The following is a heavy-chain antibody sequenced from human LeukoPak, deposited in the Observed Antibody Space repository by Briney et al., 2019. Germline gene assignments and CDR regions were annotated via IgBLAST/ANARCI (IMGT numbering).Heavy chain of an antibody. Sequence: GGSLRLSCAASGFTFSSHDMHWVRQAPGKGLEWVSAIGTAGDTYYPGSVKGRFTISRENAKNSLYLQMNSLRAGDTAVYYCARALATDAFDIWGQGTMVTVSP. CDR2: IGTAGDT. V-gene: IGHV3-13*01. CDR3: ARALATDAFDI. J-gene: IGHJ3*02. D-gene: IGHD1-26*01. CDR1: GFTFSSHD.